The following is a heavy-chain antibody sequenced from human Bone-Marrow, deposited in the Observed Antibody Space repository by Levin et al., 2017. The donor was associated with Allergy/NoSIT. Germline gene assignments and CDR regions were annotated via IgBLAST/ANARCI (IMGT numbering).Heavy chain of an antibody. CDR1: GFTFGSYG. CDR2: IWYDGSDK. J-gene: IGHJ4*02. V-gene: IGHV3-33*01. Sequence: SLKISCVVSGFTFGSYGMHWVRQTPGKGLEWVALIWYDGSDKYYADSVKGRFTISRDNSKNTLYLEMNSLRVEDTAVYYCGRRGYSGFLVDYWGQGTLVTVSS. D-gene: IGHD5-12*01. CDR3: GRRGYSGFLVDY.